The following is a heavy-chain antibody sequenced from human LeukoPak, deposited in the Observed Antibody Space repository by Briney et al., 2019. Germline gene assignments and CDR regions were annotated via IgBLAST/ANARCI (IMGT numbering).Heavy chain of an antibody. Sequence: GGSLRLSCAASGFTFSSYGMHWVRQAPGKGLEWVAFIRYDGSHKYYADSVKGRFTISRDNSKNTLYLQMNSLRAEDTAVYYCAKAPVTSCRGAYCYPFDSWDQGTLVTVSS. J-gene: IGHJ4*02. CDR1: GFTFSSYG. CDR3: AKAPVTSCRGAYCYPFDS. CDR2: IRYDGSHK. D-gene: IGHD2-21*01. V-gene: IGHV3-30*02.